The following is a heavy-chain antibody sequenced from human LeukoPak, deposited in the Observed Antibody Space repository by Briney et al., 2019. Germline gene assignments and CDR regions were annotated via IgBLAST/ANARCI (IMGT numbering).Heavy chain of an antibody. J-gene: IGHJ4*02. CDR1: GFTFSSYA. Sequence: GGSLRLSCAASGFTFSSYAMSWVRQAPGKGLEWVSAISGSGGSTYYADSVKGRFTISRDNSKNTLYLQMNSLRDEDTAVYYCAKEEIISSYGLPYYFDYWGQGTLVTVSS. D-gene: IGHD5-18*01. V-gene: IGHV3-23*01. CDR3: AKEEIISSYGLPYYFDY. CDR2: ISGSGGST.